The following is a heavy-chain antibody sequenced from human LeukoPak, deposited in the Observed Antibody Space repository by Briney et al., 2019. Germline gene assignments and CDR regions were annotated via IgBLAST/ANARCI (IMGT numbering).Heavy chain of an antibody. CDR3: AREGYYYDSSGFYSYGMDV. Sequence: GGSLRLSCAASGFTFSSYAMRWVRQAPGKGLEWVAVISYDGSNKYYADSVKGRFTISRDNSNNTRYLQMNSLRAEDTAVYYCAREGYYYDSSGFYSYGMDVWGQGTTVTVSS. D-gene: IGHD3-22*01. CDR1: GFTFSSYA. J-gene: IGHJ6*02. V-gene: IGHV3-30*04. CDR2: ISYDGSNK.